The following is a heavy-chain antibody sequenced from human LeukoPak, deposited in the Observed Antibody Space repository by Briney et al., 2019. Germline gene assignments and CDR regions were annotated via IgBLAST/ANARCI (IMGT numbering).Heavy chain of an antibody. Sequence: GSSVTVPFTSSVCTLNNYGISWLRQAPGQGLEWRGRIIPIFGPALYAPQFKGRVTITADTSTSTAYVEVTSLLSEDTAVYFCATDPHSDFWTGYYWDSWGQGTLVTVSS. CDR1: VCTLNNYG. D-gene: IGHD3/OR15-3a*01. CDR2: IIPIFGPA. V-gene: IGHV1-69*06. CDR3: ATDPHSDFWTGYYWDS. J-gene: IGHJ4*02.